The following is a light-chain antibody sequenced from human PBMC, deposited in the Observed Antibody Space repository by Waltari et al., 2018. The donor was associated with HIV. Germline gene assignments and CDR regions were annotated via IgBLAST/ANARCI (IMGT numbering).Light chain of an antibody. V-gene: IGKV1-33*01. CDR3: QQYANVPWT. CDR2: DAS. J-gene: IGKJ1*01. CDR1: RDISNH. Sequence: DIQMTQSPSSLSASVGDRVTITCQASRDISNHLNWYQQKPGTAPQLLIYDASNVETGIPSRFSGSGSGTDFTFSISRLQPEDSAIYSCQQYANVPWTFGQGTRVEIK.